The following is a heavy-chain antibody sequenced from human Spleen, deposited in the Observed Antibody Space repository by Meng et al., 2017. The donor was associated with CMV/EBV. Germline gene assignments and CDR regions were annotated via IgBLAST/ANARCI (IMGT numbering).Heavy chain of an antibody. CDR3: AKDLTSAIAVAGTGGFYYYYGMDV. J-gene: IGHJ6*02. CDR2: ISWNGGNM. V-gene: IGHV3-9*01. CDR1: GFTFSAYA. D-gene: IGHD6-19*01. Sequence: GGSLRLSCAASGFTFSAYAMHWVRQPPGKGLEWVSGISWNGGNMGFADPVKGRFTISRDNARNSLYLLINSLRAEDTGLYYCAKDLTSAIAVAGTGGFYYYYGMDVWGQGTTVTVSS.